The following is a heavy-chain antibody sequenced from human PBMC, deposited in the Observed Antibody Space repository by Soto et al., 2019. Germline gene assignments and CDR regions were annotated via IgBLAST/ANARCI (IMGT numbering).Heavy chain of an antibody. Sequence: ASVKVSCKASGYTFTSYGISWVRQARGQGLEWMGWISAYNGNTNYAQKLQGRVTMTTDTSTSTAYMELRSLRSDDTAVYYCAREMGGVGRDAFDIWGQGTMVTVSS. CDR2: ISAYNGNT. V-gene: IGHV1-18*01. CDR3: AREMGGVGRDAFDI. J-gene: IGHJ3*02. CDR1: GYTFTSYG. D-gene: IGHD2-8*02.